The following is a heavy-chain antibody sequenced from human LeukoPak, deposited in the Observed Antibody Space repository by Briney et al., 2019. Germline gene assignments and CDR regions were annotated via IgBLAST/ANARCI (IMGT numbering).Heavy chain of an antibody. V-gene: IGHV3-72*01. Sequence: PGGSLRPSCAASGFTFSDHYMDWVRQAPGKGLEWVGRIRKKVNSYTTEYAATVKGRPTISRDDSKNSLYLQMNSLKTEDTAVYYCARGYCRSTTSCYFDYWGQGTLVTVSS. CDR3: ARGYCRSTTSCYFDY. D-gene: IGHD2/OR15-2a*01. CDR1: GFTFSDHY. CDR2: IRKKVNSYTT. J-gene: IGHJ4*02.